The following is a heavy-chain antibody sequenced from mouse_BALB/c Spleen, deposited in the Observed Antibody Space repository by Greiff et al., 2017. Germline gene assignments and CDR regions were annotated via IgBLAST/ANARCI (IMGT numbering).Heavy chain of an antibody. CDR3: ARDFMTTAMFHYYAMDY. D-gene: IGHD1-2*01. V-gene: IGHV2-2*02. CDR1: GFSLTSYG. Sequence: VQLVESGPGLVQPSQSLSITCTVSGFSLTSYGVHWVRQSPGKGLEWLGVIWSGGSTDYNAAFISRLSISKDNSKSQVFFKMNSLQANDTAIYYCARDFMTTAMFHYYAMDYWGQGTSVTVSS. J-gene: IGHJ4*01. CDR2: IWSGGST.